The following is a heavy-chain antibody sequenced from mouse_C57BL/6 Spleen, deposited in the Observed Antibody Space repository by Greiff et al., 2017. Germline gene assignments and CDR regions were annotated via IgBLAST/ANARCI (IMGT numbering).Heavy chain of an antibody. J-gene: IGHJ1*03. CDR1: GFTFSDFY. D-gene: IGHD4-1*01. CDR3: ARDNWDMGYWDFDG. Sequence: EVKVVESGGGLVQSGRSLRLSCATSGFTFSDFYMEWVRQAPGKGLEWIAASRNKANDYTTEYSASVKGRFIVSRDTSQSILYLQMNGLRAEATAIYYCARDNWDMGYWDFDGWGTGTTVTVSS. CDR2: SRNKANDYTT. V-gene: IGHV7-1*01.